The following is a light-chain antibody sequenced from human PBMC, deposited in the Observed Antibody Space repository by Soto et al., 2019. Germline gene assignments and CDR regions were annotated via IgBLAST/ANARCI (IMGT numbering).Light chain of an antibody. CDR3: QQYNNWPET. V-gene: IGKV3-15*01. Sequence: EIVMTQSPATLSVSPGERATLSCRASQSVSSNLAWYQQKPGQAPRLLIYGASTRATGIPGRFSGSGSGTEFTLTISSLQSEDFAVYYCQQYNNWPETFGQGTKVEIQ. CDR2: GAS. CDR1: QSVSSN. J-gene: IGKJ1*01.